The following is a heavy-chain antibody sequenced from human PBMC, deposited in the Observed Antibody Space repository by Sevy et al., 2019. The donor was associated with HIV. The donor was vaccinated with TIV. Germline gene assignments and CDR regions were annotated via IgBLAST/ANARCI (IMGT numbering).Heavy chain of an antibody. CDR3: ASEKEQLVLWPYYGMDV. CDR1: GLRFSNYN. J-gene: IGHJ6*02. CDR2: ISNSSSYI. V-gene: IGHV3-21*01. D-gene: IGHD6-13*01. Sequence: GRSLRLSCAASGLRFSNYNMNWVRQAPGQGLEWVACISNSSSYIYYVDSVKGRFTISRDNAKNSLYLQMNSLRAEDTAVYYCASEKEQLVLWPYYGMDVWGQGTTVTVSS.